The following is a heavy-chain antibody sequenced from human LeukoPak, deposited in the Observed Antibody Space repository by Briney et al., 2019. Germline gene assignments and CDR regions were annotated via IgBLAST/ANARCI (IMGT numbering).Heavy chain of an antibody. CDR3: ARLQGRGDNYLDY. D-gene: IGHD7-27*01. CDR1: GGSISNYY. J-gene: IGHJ4*02. Sequence: SETLSLTCTVSGGSISNYYWSWIRQPPGKRLEWIGYVSYSGSSSSNPSLESRVTISVDMSKNQFSLRLSSVTASDTAMYYCARLQGRGDNYLDYWGLGTLVTVSS. V-gene: IGHV4-59*08. CDR2: VSYSGSS.